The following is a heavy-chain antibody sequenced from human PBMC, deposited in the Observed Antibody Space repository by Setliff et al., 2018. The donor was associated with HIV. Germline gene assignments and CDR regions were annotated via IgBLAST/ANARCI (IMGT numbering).Heavy chain of an antibody. Sequence: GGSLRLSCTTSGFNFDFHAMSWFRQAPGKGLEWVGFIRGTHNGGTTEYAASVKGRFTISRDDSKSIAHLQMNSLKSEDTAVYYCTRAGDYNFWSGSDYWGQGTLVTVSS. CDR2: IRGTHNGGTT. CDR3: TRAGDYNFWSGSDY. J-gene: IGHJ4*02. CDR1: GFNFDFHA. D-gene: IGHD3-3*01. V-gene: IGHV3-49*03.